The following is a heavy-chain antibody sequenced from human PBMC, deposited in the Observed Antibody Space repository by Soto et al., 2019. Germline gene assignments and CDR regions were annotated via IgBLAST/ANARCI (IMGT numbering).Heavy chain of an antibody. J-gene: IGHJ4*02. CDR3: AKRGSGSQFDY. Sequence: PSETLSLTCTVSGGSISSGDYYWSWIRQPPGKGLEWIGYIYYSGSTYYNPSLKSRVTISVDTSKNQFSLKLSSVTAADTAVYYCAKRGSGSQFDYWGQGTLVTVSS. CDR1: GGSISSGDYY. D-gene: IGHD1-26*01. V-gene: IGHV4-30-4*01. CDR2: IYYSGST.